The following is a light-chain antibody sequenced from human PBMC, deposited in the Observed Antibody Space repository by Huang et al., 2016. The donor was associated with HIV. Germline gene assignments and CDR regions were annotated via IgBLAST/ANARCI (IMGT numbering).Light chain of an antibody. V-gene: IGKV1-33*01. Sequence: DIQMTQSPPSLSASVGDRVTITCQAVQDSSHKLNWFQQKPGTAPQLLIYDASDLQRGVPSRFSGSGSGTDFTFTISSLQPEDVGTYYCQQYDDLPYTFGQGTKLEI. CDR3: QQYDDLPYT. CDR1: QDSSHK. CDR2: DAS. J-gene: IGKJ2*01.